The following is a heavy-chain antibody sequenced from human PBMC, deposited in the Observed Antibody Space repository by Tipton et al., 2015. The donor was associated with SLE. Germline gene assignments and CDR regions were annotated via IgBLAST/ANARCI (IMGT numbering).Heavy chain of an antibody. J-gene: IGHJ4*02. V-gene: IGHV3-7*01. CDR2: IKQDGSEK. CDR1: GFTFSTYW. CDR3: ARVPTSPFGVIVRGFGFDY. Sequence: VQLVQSGGGLVQPGGSLRLSCAASGFTFSTYWMSWVRQAPGKGLEWVANIKQDGSEKYYVDSVKGRFTISRDNAKNSLYLQMNSLRAEDTAVYYCARVPTSPFGVIVRGFGFDYWGQGTLVTVSS. D-gene: IGHD3-3*01.